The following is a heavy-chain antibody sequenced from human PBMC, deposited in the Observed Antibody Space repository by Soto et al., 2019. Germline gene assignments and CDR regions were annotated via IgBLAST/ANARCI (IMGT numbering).Heavy chain of an antibody. CDR3: ARDYSGGYYFGY. CDR2: IYYSGST. V-gene: IGHV4-30-4*01. Sequence: SETLSLTCTVSGGSISSGDYYWSWIRQPPGKGLEWIGYIYYSGSTYYNPSLKSRVTISVDTSKNQFSLKLSSVTAADTAVYYCARDYSGGYYFGYWGQGTLVTV. CDR1: GGSISSGDYY. J-gene: IGHJ4*02. D-gene: IGHD3-22*01.